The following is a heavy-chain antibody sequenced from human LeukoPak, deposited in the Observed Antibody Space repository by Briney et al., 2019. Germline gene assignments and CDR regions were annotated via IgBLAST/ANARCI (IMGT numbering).Heavy chain of an antibody. CDR3: ARVTLEGGYSYGDFDP. Sequence: GGSLRLSCAASGFTFSIYWMSWVRQAPGKGLEWVANIEQDGSDKYYVDSVKGRFTISRDNAKNSLSLQMNSLRAEDTAVYYCARVTLEGGYSYGDFDPWGQGGLVIVSS. CDR2: IEQDGSDK. V-gene: IGHV3-7*02. CDR1: GFTFSIYW. D-gene: IGHD5-18*01. J-gene: IGHJ5*02.